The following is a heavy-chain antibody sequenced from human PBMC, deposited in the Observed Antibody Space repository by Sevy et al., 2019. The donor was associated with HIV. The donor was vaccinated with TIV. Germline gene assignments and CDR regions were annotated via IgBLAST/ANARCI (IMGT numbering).Heavy chain of an antibody. CDR2: INHSGST. V-gene: IGHV4-34*01. Sequence: SQTLSLTCAVYGGSFSGYYWSWIRQPPGKGLEWIGEINHSGSTNYNPSLKSRVTISVDTSKNQFSLKLSSLTAADTAVYYCARGRITMVRGVKYYYYGMDVWGQGTTVTVSS. J-gene: IGHJ6*02. CDR1: GGSFSGYY. CDR3: ARGRITMVRGVKYYYYGMDV. D-gene: IGHD3-10*01.